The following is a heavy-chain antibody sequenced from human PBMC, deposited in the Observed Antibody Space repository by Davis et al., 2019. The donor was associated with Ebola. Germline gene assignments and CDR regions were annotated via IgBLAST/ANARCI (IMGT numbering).Heavy chain of an antibody. Sequence: GESLKISCAASGFTFSSYAMHWVRQAPGKGLEWVAVISYDGSNKYYADSVKGRFTISRDNAKNSLYLQMNSLRAEDTAVYYCARVSSYYGMDVWGQGTTVTVSS. V-gene: IGHV3-30-3*01. CDR1: GFTFSSYA. J-gene: IGHJ6*02. CDR2: ISYDGSNK. CDR3: ARVSSYYGMDV.